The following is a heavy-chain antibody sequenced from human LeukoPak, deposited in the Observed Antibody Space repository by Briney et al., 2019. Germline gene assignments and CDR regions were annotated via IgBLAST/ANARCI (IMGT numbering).Heavy chain of an antibody. CDR3: ARHSSSWYLYYFDY. CDR1: GYSFSSYW. Sequence: GESLKISCKGSGYSFSSYWIGWVRQMPGKGLEWMGIIYPGDSDTRYSPSFQGQVTISADKSIGTAYLQWSSLKASDTAIYYCARHSSSWYLYYFDYWGQGTLVTVSS. D-gene: IGHD6-13*01. J-gene: IGHJ4*02. V-gene: IGHV5-51*01. CDR2: IYPGDSDT.